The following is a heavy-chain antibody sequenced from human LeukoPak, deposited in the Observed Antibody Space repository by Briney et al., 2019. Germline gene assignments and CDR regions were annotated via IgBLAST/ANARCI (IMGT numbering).Heavy chain of an antibody. D-gene: IGHD3-22*01. V-gene: IGHV3-48*03. CDR2: ISSSGSTI. CDR1: GFTFSSYE. CDR3: ARDSVYYDCSGYYPSTFDY. J-gene: IGHJ4*02. Sequence: GGSLRLSCAASGFTFSSYEMNWVRQAPGKGLEWVSYISSSGSTIYYADSVKGRFTISRDNAKNSLYLQMNSLRAEDTAVYYCARDSVYYDCSGYYPSTFDYWGQGTLVTVSS.